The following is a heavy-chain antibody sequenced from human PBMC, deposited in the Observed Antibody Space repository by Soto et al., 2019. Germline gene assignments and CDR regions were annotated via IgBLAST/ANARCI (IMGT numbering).Heavy chain of an antibody. Sequence: ASVKVSCKASGYTFTSYGISWVRQAPGQGLEWMGWISAYNGNTNYAQKLQGRVTMTTDTSTSTAYMELRSLRSDDTAVYYCERHIVGEPAANGGGHWFDPWGQGTLVTVSS. V-gene: IGHV1-18*01. CDR1: GYTFTSYG. CDR2: ISAYNGNT. D-gene: IGHD2-2*01. CDR3: ERHIVGEPAANGGGHWFDP. J-gene: IGHJ5*02.